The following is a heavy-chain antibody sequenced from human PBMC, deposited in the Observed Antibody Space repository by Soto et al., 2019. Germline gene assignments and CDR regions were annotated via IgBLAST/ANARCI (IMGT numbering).Heavy chain of an antibody. J-gene: IGHJ4*02. D-gene: IGHD4-4*01. V-gene: IGHV4-30-2*01. CDR2: IYHSGST. CDR3: ARVRYSDNSQGLRDF. CDR1: GGSILSGAFS. Sequence: SATLSLTCTVSGGSILSGAFSWSWIRQPPGRGLEWIGYIYHSGSTYYIPSLRSRVAISMDRAKNQFSLQLSSVTAEDTAVYFGARVRYSDNSQGLRDFWGRGTLVTV.